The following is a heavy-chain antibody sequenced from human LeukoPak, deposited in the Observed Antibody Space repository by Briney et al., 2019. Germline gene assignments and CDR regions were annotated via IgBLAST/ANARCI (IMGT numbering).Heavy chain of an antibody. D-gene: IGHD1-26*01. CDR1: GFTFSSYA. J-gene: IGHJ4*02. Sequence: GGSLRLSCAASGFTFSSYAMHWVRQAPGKGLEWVAVISYDGSNKYYADSVKGRFTISRDNSKNTLYLQMNSLRAEDTAVYYCARDTQWELLLSFDYWGQGTLVTVSS. V-gene: IGHV3-30-3*01. CDR3: ARDTQWELLLSFDY. CDR2: ISYDGSNK.